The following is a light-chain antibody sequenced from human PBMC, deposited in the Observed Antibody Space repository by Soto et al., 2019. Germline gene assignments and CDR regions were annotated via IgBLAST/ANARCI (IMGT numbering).Light chain of an antibody. Sequence: QSALTQPASVSGSPGQSITISCTGTSSDVGGYNYVSWYQQHPGKSPKLMIYDVSNRPSGVSNRFSGSKSGNPASLTISGLQAEDAADYYCSSYTSSSTYVLGTGNKLTVL. J-gene: IGLJ1*01. CDR2: DVS. V-gene: IGLV2-14*01. CDR1: SSDVGGYNY. CDR3: SSYTSSSTYV.